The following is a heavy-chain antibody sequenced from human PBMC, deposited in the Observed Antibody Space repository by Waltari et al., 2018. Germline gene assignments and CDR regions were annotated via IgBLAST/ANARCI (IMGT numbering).Heavy chain of an antibody. J-gene: IGHJ2*01. Sequence: QLQLQESGPGLVKPSETLSLTCTVAGGSISSSSYYWGWIRQPPGKVLEWIGSIYYSGSTYYNPSLKSRVTISVDTSKNQFSLKLSSVTAADTAVYYCARHPAMTIMLWYFDLWGRGTLVTVSS. CDR2: IYYSGST. V-gene: IGHV4-39*01. D-gene: IGHD2-8*01. CDR3: ARHPAMTIMLWYFDL. CDR1: GGSISSSSYY.